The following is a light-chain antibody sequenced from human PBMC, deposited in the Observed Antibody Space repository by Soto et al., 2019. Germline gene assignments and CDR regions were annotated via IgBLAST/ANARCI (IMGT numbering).Light chain of an antibody. J-gene: IGKJ3*01. CDR1: QGISNS. V-gene: IGKV1-27*01. Sequence: DIQMTQSPSSLSAAAGDRVTITCRASQGISNSLAWYQQEPGKVPKLLIYDASTLQSGVPSRFSGSGSGTDFTLTISSLQPEAVATYYCQKYNSAPFPFGPWTKVDIK. CDR2: DAS. CDR3: QKYNSAPFP.